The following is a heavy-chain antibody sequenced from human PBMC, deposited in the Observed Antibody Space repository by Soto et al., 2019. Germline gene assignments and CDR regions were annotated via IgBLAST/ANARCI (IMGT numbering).Heavy chain of an antibody. V-gene: IGHV1-46*01. J-gene: IGHJ4*02. CDR3: ARDLLRADS. CDR2: INPYGGST. D-gene: IGHD2-8*01. CDR1: GYIFANYY. Sequence: QVQLVQSGAEVKEPGASVKVLCKASGYIFANYYMHWVRQAPGQGLEWMAIINPYGGSTNYAQNFQGRLTLTSDTSTSTVYMELRSLRSEDTAVYYCARDLLRADSWGQGTLVTGSS.